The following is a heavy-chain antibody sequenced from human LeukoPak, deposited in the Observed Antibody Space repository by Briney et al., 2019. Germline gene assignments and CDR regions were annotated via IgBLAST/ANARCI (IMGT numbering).Heavy chain of an antibody. CDR2: INHSGST. D-gene: IGHD6-19*01. CDR1: GGSFSGYY. V-gene: IGHV4-34*01. J-gene: IGHJ4*02. CDR3: ARVFIPGYSSGWYLGFDY. Sequence: SETLSLTCAVYGGSFSGYYWSWIRQPPGKGLEWIGEINHSGSTNYNPSLKSRVTISVDTSKNQFSLKLSSVTAADTAVYYCARVFIPGYSSGWYLGFDYWGQGTLVTVSS.